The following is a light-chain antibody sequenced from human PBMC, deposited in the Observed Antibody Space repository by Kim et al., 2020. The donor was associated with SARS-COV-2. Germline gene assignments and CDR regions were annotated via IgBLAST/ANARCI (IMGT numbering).Light chain of an antibody. V-gene: IGKV1-12*01. J-gene: IGKJ1*01. CDR1: QDINTC. CDR3: QQANSFPPWT. Sequence: ASVGARVTITCRASQDINTCLGWYRQKPGKAPKILIYGASNLQSGVPSRFSGSGSGTDFTLTISSLQPDDCATYYCQQANSFPPWTFGQRTKLEI. CDR2: GAS.